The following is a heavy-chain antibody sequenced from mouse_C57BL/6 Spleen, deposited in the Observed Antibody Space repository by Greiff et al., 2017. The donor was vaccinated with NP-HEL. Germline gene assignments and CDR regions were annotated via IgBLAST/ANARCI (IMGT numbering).Heavy chain of an antibody. CDR2: IDPENGDT. V-gene: IGHV14-4*01. D-gene: IGHD1-1*01. J-gene: IGHJ1*03. CDR3: TSTPRYFDV. Sequence: EVMLVESGAELVRPGASVKLSCTASGFNIKDDYMHWVKQRPEQGLEWIGWIDPENGDTEYASKFQGKATITADTSSNTAYLQLSSLTSEDTAVYYCTSTPRYFDVWGTGTTVTVSS. CDR1: GFNIKDDY.